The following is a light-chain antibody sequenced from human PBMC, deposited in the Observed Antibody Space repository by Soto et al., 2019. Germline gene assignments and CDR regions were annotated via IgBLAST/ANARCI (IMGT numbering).Light chain of an antibody. CDR2: DAS. Sequence: IQMTQSPSSLSASVGDRVTITCQASQDISNYLNWYQQKPGKAPKLLIYDASNLETGVPSRFSGSGSGTDFTVTISSLQPEDIATYYCQQYDNLPITFGGGTKVEIK. V-gene: IGKV1-33*01. CDR1: QDISNY. CDR3: QQYDNLPIT. J-gene: IGKJ4*01.